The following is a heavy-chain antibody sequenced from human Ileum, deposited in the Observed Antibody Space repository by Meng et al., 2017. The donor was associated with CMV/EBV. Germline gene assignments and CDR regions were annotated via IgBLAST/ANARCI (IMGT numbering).Heavy chain of an antibody. D-gene: IGHD2-21*01. J-gene: IGHJ6*01. CDR1: GFTFSTSA. CDR3: VKEYYSSINYSNKRYCLNV. CDR2: LRHDGSNK. V-gene: IGHV3-30*02. Sequence: GESLKISCESSGFTFSTSAMHWVRQAPGKGLEWVAYLRHDGSNKFYADSVKGRFTISRDNSQKKLFLEMNSLRGEDTAIYYCVKEYYSSINYSNKRYCLNVWGQGTTVTVSS.